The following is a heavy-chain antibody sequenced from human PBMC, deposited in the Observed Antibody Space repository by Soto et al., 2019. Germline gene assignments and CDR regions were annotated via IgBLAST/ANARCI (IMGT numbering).Heavy chain of an antibody. D-gene: IGHD6-19*01. V-gene: IGHV3-23*01. Sequence: EVRLLESGGGLAQPGGSLRLSCAASGFTFSSSAMNWVRQAPGKGLEWVSSIRVGGGDTFYADSVRGRFTVSRDISRNTLYLQMNSLRAEDTAIYYCAKCSVGTVRSSGWCNWFDPWVQGTLVTVSS. CDR3: AKCSVGTVRSSGWCNWFDP. CDR2: IRVGGGDT. J-gene: IGHJ5*02. CDR1: GFTFSSSA.